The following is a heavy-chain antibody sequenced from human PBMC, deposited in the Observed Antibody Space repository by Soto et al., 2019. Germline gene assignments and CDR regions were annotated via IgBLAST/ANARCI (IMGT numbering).Heavy chain of an antibody. Sequence: PARGLEWVAAISGSGHATYYTQSVRGRFTISRDKSKKTVFLQMNNLRTEDTAIYYCARGGAMGVDYWGQGTLVTVSS. V-gene: IGHV3-23*01. D-gene: IGHD1-26*01. CDR2: ISGSGHAT. J-gene: IGHJ4*02. CDR3: ARGGAMGVDY.